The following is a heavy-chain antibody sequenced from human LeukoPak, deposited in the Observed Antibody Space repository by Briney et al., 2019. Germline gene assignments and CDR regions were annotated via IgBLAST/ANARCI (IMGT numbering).Heavy chain of an antibody. CDR2: IIPIFGTA. Sequence: SVKVSCKASGGTFSSYAISWVRQAPGQGLEWMGGIIPIFGTANYAQKFQGRVTITADESTSTAYMELSSLRSEDTAVYYCASPPPSTMGDAFDIWGQGTMVTVSS. V-gene: IGHV1-69*13. J-gene: IGHJ3*02. CDR3: ASPPPSTMGDAFDI. CDR1: GGTFSSYA. D-gene: IGHD5/OR15-5a*01.